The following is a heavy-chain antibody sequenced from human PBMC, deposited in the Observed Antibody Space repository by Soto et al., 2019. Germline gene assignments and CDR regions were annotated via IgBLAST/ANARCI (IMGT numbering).Heavy chain of an antibody. V-gene: IGHV3-48*01. J-gene: IGHJ3*02. CDR2: ISSSSSTI. D-gene: IGHD6-6*01. CDR1: GFTFSSYS. Sequence: EVQLVESGGGLVQPGGSLRLSCAASGFTFSSYSMNWVRQAPGKGLEWVSYISSSSSTIYYADSVKGRFTISRDNAKNSLYLQMNSLRAEDTAVYYCARVNLDYSSSFDIWGQGTMVTVSS. CDR3: ARVNLDYSSSFDI.